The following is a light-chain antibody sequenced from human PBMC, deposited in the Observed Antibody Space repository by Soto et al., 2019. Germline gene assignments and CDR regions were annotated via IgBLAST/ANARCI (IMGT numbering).Light chain of an antibody. CDR1: NSDVGGYNY. Sequence: QSVLTQPRSVSGSPGQSVTISCTGTNSDVGGYNYVSWYQQHPGKVPKLMIYDVTKRPSGVPDRFSGSKSGNTASLTISGLQAEDEADYYCFSYAVSYTYVFGTGTKLTVL. V-gene: IGLV2-11*01. CDR2: DVT. CDR3: FSYAVSYTYV. J-gene: IGLJ1*01.